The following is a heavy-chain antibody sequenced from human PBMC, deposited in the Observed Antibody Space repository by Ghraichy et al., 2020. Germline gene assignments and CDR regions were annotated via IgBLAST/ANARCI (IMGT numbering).Heavy chain of an antibody. CDR1: NDSINSYY. CDR3: ARLSSGYYYFLDY. D-gene: IGHD3-22*01. CDR2: IYYSGST. V-gene: IGHV4-59*01. J-gene: IGHJ4*02. Sequence: SETLALTCTVSNDSINSYYWSWIRQPPGKGLEWIGYIYYSGSTNYTPSLKSRVTISVDTSMNQFSLKLSSVTAADTAMYYCARLSSGYYYFLDYWSQGTLVTVSS.